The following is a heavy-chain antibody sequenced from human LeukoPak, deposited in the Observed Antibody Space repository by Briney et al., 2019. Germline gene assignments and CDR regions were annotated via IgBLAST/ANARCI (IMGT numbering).Heavy chain of an antibody. Sequence: GGSLRLSCAASGFTFDDYAMHWVRQAPGKGLEWVSGISWNSGSIGYADSVKGRFTISRDNAKNSLYLQMNSLRAEDTALYYCAKDNVECSSTSCHLAGAFDIWSQGTMVTVSS. CDR3: AKDNVECSSTSCHLAGAFDI. CDR1: GFTFDDYA. D-gene: IGHD2-2*01. V-gene: IGHV3-9*01. J-gene: IGHJ3*02. CDR2: ISWNSGSI.